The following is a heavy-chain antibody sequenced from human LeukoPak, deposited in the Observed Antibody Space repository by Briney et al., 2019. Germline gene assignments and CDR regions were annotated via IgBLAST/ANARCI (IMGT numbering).Heavy chain of an antibody. CDR2: INHSGST. CDR3: AGCSVTATRTDAIDI. J-gene: IGHJ3*02. D-gene: IGHD2-21*02. V-gene: IGHV4-34*01. CDR1: LGSLSGYY. Sequence: SETLSLTCAVYLGSLSGYYWSRMREPPGTGLEGMGEINHSGSTNYHPSPQRRVTISLDTSKHQISLTLSSVARAHTGLFYFAGCSVTATRTDAIDIWGQGTMVTVSS.